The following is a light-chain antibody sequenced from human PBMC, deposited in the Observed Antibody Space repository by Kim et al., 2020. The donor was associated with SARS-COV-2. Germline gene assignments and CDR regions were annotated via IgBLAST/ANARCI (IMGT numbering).Light chain of an antibody. Sequence: KTLTISCTRSSRNIASNYVQWYQQRPGSAPTPVIYEDNERPSGVPDRFSGSIDSSSNSASLTISGLKTEDEADYYCQSYDDSNRWVFGGGTKLTVL. CDR3: QSYDDSNRWV. CDR1: SRNIASNY. V-gene: IGLV6-57*03. J-gene: IGLJ3*02. CDR2: EDN.